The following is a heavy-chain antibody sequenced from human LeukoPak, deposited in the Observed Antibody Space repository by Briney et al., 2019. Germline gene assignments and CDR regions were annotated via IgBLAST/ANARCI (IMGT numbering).Heavy chain of an antibody. J-gene: IGHJ6*03. CDR3: ARPYYDFWSGYPYYMDV. CDR1: GFTFSSYA. V-gene: IGHV3-23*01. D-gene: IGHD3-3*01. CDR2: ISGSGGST. Sequence: GGSLRLSCAASGFTFSSYAMSWVRQAPGKGLEWVSAISGSGGSTYYADSVKGRFTISRDNSKNTLYLRMNSLRAEDTAVYYCARPYYDFWSGYPYYMDVWGKGTTVTVSS.